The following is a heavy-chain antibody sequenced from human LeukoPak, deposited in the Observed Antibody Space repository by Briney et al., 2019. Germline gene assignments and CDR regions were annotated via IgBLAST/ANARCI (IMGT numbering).Heavy chain of an antibody. J-gene: IGHJ4*02. Sequence: QTGGSLRLSCAASGFTVSSNEMRWVRQAPGKGLEWVSSISGGGTYCADSRKGRFTISRDNSKNTLHLQMHSLRAEDTAVYYCKRGLVLKNIAVSTSCRCYCDYWGKGTLVTVSS. CDR1: GFTVSSNE. CDR3: KRGLVLKNIAVSTSCRCYCDY. V-gene: IGHV3-38-3*01. D-gene: IGHD2-2*01. CDR2: ISGGGT.